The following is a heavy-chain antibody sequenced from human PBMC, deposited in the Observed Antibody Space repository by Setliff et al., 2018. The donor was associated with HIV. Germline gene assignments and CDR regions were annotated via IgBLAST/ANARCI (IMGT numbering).Heavy chain of an antibody. CDR3: ARHDPRFGESNDAFDI. V-gene: IGHV1-2*02. J-gene: IGHJ3*02. CDR1: GYSFTGYY. CDR2: INPNSGGT. D-gene: IGHD3-10*01. Sequence: GASVKVSCKASGYSFTGYYMHWVRQAPGQGLEWMGWINPNSGGTNYAQKFQGRVTMTRDTSISTAYMELSRLRSDDTAVYYCARHDPRFGESNDAFDIWGQGTMVTVSS.